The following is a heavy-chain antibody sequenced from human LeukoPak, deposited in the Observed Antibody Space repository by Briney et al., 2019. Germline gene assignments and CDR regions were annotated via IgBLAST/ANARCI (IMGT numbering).Heavy chain of an antibody. Sequence: GGSLRLYCAASSFDVTSKYMTWVRQTPEKALDWGLVIYNAASTLYAASVKGRFTISRDKSKNTLYLEMNSLRDEDTAVYYCARGDGYYYGSGSYCDFWGQGTLVTVSS. CDR1: SFDVTSKY. V-gene: IGHV3-66*01. D-gene: IGHD3-10*01. CDR2: IYNAAST. J-gene: IGHJ4*02. CDR3: ARGDGYYYGSGSYCDF.